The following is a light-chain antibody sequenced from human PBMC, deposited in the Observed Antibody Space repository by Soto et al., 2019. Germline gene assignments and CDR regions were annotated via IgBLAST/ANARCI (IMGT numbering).Light chain of an antibody. J-gene: IGKJ2*01. CDR3: QQYNTFPPYT. CDR1: QSVTNW. V-gene: IGKV1-5*03. CDR2: KAS. Sequence: DIQMTQSPSTLSASVGDRVTITCRASQSVTNWLAWYQQKPGKAPKLLIYKASNLESGVPSRFSGSGSGTEFYLTISSLQPDDFATYYCQQYNTFPPYTFGQGTKLEIK.